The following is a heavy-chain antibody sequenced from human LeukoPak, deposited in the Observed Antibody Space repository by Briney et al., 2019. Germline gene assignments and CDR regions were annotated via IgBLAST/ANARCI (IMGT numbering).Heavy chain of an antibody. D-gene: IGHD6-13*01. CDR3: ARERAAAGTNWFDP. CDR2: INPNSGGT. CDR1: GYTFTGYY. Sequence: GASVKVSCKASGYTFTGYYMHWVRQAPGQGLEWMGWINPNSGGTNYAQKFQGWVTMTRDTSISTACMELSRLRSDDTAVYYCARERAAAGTNWFDPWGQGTLVTVSS. V-gene: IGHV1-2*04. J-gene: IGHJ5*02.